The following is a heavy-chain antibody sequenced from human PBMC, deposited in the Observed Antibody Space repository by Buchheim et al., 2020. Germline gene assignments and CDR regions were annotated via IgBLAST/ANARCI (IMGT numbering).Heavy chain of an antibody. J-gene: IGHJ4*02. CDR3: ARGPGCSSTSCYPDY. Sequence: QVQLQQWGAGLLKPSETLSLTCAVYGGSFSGYYWSWIRQPPGKGLEWIGEINHSGSTNYNPSLKSRVTISVDTSKNQFSPKLSSVTAADTAVYYCARGPGCSSTSCYPDYWGQGTL. D-gene: IGHD2-2*01. CDR1: GGSFSGYY. CDR2: INHSGST. V-gene: IGHV4-34*01.